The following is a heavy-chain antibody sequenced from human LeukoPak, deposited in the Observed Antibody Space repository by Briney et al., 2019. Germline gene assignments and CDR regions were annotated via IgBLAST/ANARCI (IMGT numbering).Heavy chain of an antibody. CDR2: ISGSGGST. CDR3: AKDDGDYVINYFDY. V-gene: IGHV3-23*01. D-gene: IGHD4-17*01. J-gene: IGHJ4*02. Sequence: PVGSLRLSCAASGFTFSSYAMSWVRQAPGKGLEWVSAISGSGGSTYYADSVKGRFTISRDNSKNTLYLQMNSLRAEDTAVYYCAKDDGDYVINYFDYWGQGTLVTVSS. CDR1: GFTFSSYA.